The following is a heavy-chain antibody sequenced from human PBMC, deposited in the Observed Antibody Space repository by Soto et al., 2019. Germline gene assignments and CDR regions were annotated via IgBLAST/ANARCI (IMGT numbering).Heavy chain of an antibody. J-gene: IGHJ4*02. D-gene: IGHD1-26*01. V-gene: IGHV4-59*01. CDR1: GAAISGYY. CDR2: IYYSGSTT. Sequence: QVRLQESGPGLVKPSETLSLICVVSGAAISGYYWSWIRQPQGKGLEWIGYIYYSGSTTNYSPSLKNRVTISVDTSKNIISLRLGPVTAADTAIYYGVRDGRERELEYWGQGSLVCVSS. CDR3: VRDGRERELEY.